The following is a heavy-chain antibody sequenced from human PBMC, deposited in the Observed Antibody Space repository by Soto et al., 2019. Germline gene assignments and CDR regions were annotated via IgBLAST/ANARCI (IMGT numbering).Heavy chain of an antibody. CDR2: ISYDGSNK. CDR1: GFPFSSYG. V-gene: IGHV3-30*03. D-gene: IGHD2-15*01. J-gene: IGHJ4*02. Sequence: QVQLVESGGGVVQPGRSLRLSCVASGFPFSSYGMHWVRQAPGKGLDWVALISYDGSNKYYADSVKGRFTISRDNSKHTLYLHMSSLRVEDTAVYYCAGGQYYFDYCGQGTLVSVSS. CDR3: AGGQYYFDY.